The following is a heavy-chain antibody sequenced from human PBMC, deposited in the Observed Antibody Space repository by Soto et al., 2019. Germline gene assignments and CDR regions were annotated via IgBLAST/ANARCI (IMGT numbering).Heavy chain of an antibody. CDR3: ARGKRFSVWFDH. CDR1: GGAISTYY. Sequence: QVHLQESGPGLVKPSETLSLTCTVSGGAISTYYWTWIRQPAGKGLEWIGRIYSSGSTKYNPSLQSRVTMSLDTSNNQFSLRLTSVTAADTAVYYCARGKRFSVWFDHWGQGTLVTVSS. V-gene: IGHV4-4*07. J-gene: IGHJ5*02. CDR2: IYSSGST. D-gene: IGHD3-3*01.